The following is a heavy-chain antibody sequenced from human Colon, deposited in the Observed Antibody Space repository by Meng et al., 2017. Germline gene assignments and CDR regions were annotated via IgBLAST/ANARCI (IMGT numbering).Heavy chain of an antibody. CDR3: ARNPVIPGARTFDF. V-gene: IGHV4-30-4*01. CDR1: GCSINSADYY. Sequence: QVQLQESSPGVVKPSQTLSLTCTISGCSINSADYYWNWIRQSPGKGLEWLGYIHSSGNTYYTPSLKSRLTMSLDTSKNQFSLRLTSVTAADTAVYYCARNPVIPGARTFDFWGQGALVTVSS. J-gene: IGHJ4*02. D-gene: IGHD2-2*01. CDR2: IHSSGNT.